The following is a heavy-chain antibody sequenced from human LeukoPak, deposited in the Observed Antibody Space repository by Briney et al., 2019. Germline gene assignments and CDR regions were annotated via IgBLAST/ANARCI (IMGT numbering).Heavy chain of an antibody. D-gene: IGHD5-12*01. CDR2: IYYSGST. Sequence: PSETLSLTCTVSGGSISSGGYYWSWIRQHPGEGLEWIGYIYYSGSTYYNPSLKSRVTISVDTSKNQFSLKPSSVTAANTAVYYCAVVATSRPVYGYYYYMDVWGKGTTVTVSS. CDR1: GGSISSGGYY. J-gene: IGHJ6*03. CDR3: AVVATSRPVYGYYYYMDV. V-gene: IGHV4-31*03.